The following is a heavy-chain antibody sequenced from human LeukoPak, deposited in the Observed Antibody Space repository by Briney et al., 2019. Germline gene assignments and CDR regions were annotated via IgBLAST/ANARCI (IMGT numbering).Heavy chain of an antibody. CDR1: GFTFSNSW. CDR3: ARILDSAWGELGY. D-gene: IGHD6-19*01. CDR2: IKPDGSES. Sequence: GGSLRLSCAASGFTFSNSWMNWVRQAPGKGLEWVANIKPDGSESYYVDSVKGRFTISRDAAKNSLYLQMNSLRAEGTAVYYCARILDSAWGELGYWGQGTLVTVSS. V-gene: IGHV3-7*01. J-gene: IGHJ4*02.